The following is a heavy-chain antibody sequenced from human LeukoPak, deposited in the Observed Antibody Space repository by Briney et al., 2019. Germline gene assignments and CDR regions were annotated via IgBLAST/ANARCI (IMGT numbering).Heavy chain of an antibody. J-gene: IGHJ5*02. Sequence: SETLSLTCTVSGGSTSSYFWTWIRQPAGKGLEWIGRISTTETTHYSPSLKNRVNMSVDTSKNQFSLKMTSVTAADTAIYYCAREDSASGRGLGSWGQGTLVTVSS. CDR1: GGSTSSYF. D-gene: IGHD3-10*01. V-gene: IGHV4-4*07. CDR2: ISTTETT. CDR3: AREDSASGRGLGS.